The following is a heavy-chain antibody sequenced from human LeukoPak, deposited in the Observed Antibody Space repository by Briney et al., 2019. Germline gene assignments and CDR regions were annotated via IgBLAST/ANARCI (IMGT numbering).Heavy chain of an antibody. CDR2: ISGSGGST. Sequence: GGSLRLSCAASGFTFSSYAMSWVRQAPGKGLEWVSAISGSGGSTYYADSVKGRFTISRDNSKNTLYLQMNSLRAEDTAVYYCAKSHVVVVVAAPFDYWGQGTLVTVSS. CDR3: AKSHVVVVVAAPFDY. V-gene: IGHV3-23*01. J-gene: IGHJ4*02. CDR1: GFTFSSYA. D-gene: IGHD2-15*01.